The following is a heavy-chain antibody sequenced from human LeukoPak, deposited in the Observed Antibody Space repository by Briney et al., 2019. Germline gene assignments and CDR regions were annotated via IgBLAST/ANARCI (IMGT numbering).Heavy chain of an antibody. CDR1: GFTFSNAW. J-gene: IGHJ4*02. Sequence: RGSLRLSCAASGFTFSNAWMSWVRQAPGKGLEWVGRIKSKTDGGTTDYAAPVKGRFTISIDDSKNTLYLQMNSLKTEDTAVYYCTTARGYSGYDYVRGSYYFDYWGQGTLVTVSS. D-gene: IGHD5-12*01. V-gene: IGHV3-15*01. CDR3: TTARGYSGYDYVRGSYYFDY. CDR2: IKSKTDGGTT.